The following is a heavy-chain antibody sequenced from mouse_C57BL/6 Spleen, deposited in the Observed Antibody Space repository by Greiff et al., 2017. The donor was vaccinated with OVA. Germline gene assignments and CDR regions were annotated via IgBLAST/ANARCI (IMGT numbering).Heavy chain of an antibody. CDR3: ARLDDYDLGY. J-gene: IGHJ2*01. D-gene: IGHD2-4*01. CDR2: ISSGSSTI. CDR1: GFTFSDYG. Sequence: DVQLVESGGGLVKPGGSLKLSCAASGFTFSDYGMHWVRQAPEKGLEWVAYISSGSSTIYYADTVKGRFTITRDNAKNTLFLQMTSLRSEDTAMYYCARLDDYDLGYWGQGTTLTVSS. V-gene: IGHV5-17*01.